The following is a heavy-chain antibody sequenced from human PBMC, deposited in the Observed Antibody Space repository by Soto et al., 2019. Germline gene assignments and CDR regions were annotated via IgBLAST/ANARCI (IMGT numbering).Heavy chain of an antibody. CDR1: GFTFSTYG. CDR3: PKDISFDTSAYNY. J-gene: IGHJ4*02. D-gene: IGHD3-22*01. V-gene: IGHV3-23*01. Sequence: EVQLLESGGGLVQPGGSLRLSCTASGFTFSTYGMSWVRQAPGKGLEWVSSLSGDGTTTYYIDSVKGRFTISRDNSRNTLSLQMNSLRTEDTAVYYCPKDISFDTSAYNYWGQGILVTVSS. CDR2: LSGDGTTT.